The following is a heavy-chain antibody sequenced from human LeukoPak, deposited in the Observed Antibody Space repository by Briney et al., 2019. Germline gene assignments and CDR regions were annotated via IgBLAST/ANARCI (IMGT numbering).Heavy chain of an antibody. CDR1: GYTFTGYY. D-gene: IGHD1-26*01. CDR3: ARVGATTVYWFDP. CDR2: INPNSGGT. J-gene: IGHJ5*02. V-gene: IGHV1-2*02. Sequence: GASVKVSCKASGYTFTGYYMHWVRQAPGQGLEWMGWINPNSGGTNYAQKFQGRVTMTRDTSISTAYMELSRLRSDDTAVYYCARVGATTVYWFDPSGQGTLVTVSS.